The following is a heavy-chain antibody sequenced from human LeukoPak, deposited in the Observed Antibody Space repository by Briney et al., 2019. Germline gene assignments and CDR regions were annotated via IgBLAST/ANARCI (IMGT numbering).Heavy chain of an antibody. J-gene: IGHJ3*02. CDR3: ARLYTGIVGATNHDAFDI. D-gene: IGHD1-26*01. CDR2: VHYTGST. V-gene: IGHV4-39*07. CDR1: GGSIRSSSYN. Sequence: SETLSLTCTVSGGSIRSSSYNWGWIRQPPGKGLEWIASVHYTGSTYYNPSLKSRVTISVDTSKNQFSLKLSSVTAADTAVYYCARLYTGIVGATNHDAFDIWGQGTMVTVSS.